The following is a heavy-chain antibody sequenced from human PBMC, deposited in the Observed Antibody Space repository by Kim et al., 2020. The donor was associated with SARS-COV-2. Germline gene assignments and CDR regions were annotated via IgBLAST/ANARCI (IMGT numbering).Heavy chain of an antibody. Sequence: SVKVSCKASGGTFATYTITWVRQAPGQGLEWMGGIIPIFGTTDYAQNFQGRVTISADASTKTAYMELSSLRAEDTAVYYCAKKEIVGPLDYWGQGTLVTVSS. CDR2: IIPIFGTT. V-gene: IGHV1-69*13. J-gene: IGHJ4*02. CDR3: AKKEIVGPLDY. CDR1: GGTFATYT. D-gene: IGHD2-15*01.